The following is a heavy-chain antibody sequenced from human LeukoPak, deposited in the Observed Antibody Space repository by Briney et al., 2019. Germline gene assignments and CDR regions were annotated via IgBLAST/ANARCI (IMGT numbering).Heavy chain of an antibody. V-gene: IGHV3-23*01. CDR2: ITGSGGNT. CDR1: GFALSSYA. J-gene: IGHJ2*01. CDR3: ARHPLGYWYFDL. D-gene: IGHD3-3*02. Sequence: GGSLRLSCDASGFALSSYAVSWVRQAPGKGLEWVSAITGSGGNTYYAASVKGRFTTSRDNSKNALYVQMNSLRAEDTAVYYCARHPLGYWYFDLWGRGTPVSVSS.